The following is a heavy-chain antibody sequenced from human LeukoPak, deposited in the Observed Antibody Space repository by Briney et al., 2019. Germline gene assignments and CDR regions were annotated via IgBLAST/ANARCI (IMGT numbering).Heavy chain of an antibody. CDR1: GFTFSTYS. CDR2: ISPDSNYK. J-gene: IGHJ4*02. Sequence: PGGSLRLFCAASGFTFSTYSMNWLRLAPGKGLEWVSSISPDSNYKYYVDSVKGRFTISRDNAKSSLYLQMNSLRAEDTAVYYCVRGGYRGFDYEYWGRGTLVTVSS. D-gene: IGHD5-12*01. V-gene: IGHV3-21*01. CDR3: VRGGYRGFDYEY.